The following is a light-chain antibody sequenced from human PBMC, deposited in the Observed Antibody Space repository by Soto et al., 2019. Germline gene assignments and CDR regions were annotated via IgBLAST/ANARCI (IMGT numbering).Light chain of an antibody. V-gene: IGLV2-14*01. Sequence: QSALTQPASVSGSPGQSITISCTGTSSDVGAYNFVSWYQQHPGKAPKLMIYEVSNRPSGISNRFSGSKSGNTASLTISGVQAEDEADYYCCSYTTSYTLLFGSGTKVTVL. J-gene: IGLJ1*01. CDR1: SSDVGAYNF. CDR3: CSYTTSYTLL. CDR2: EVS.